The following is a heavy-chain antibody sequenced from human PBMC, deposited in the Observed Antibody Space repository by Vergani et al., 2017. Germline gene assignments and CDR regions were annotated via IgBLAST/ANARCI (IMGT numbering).Heavy chain of an antibody. Sequence: QVQLVQSGAEVKKPGASVKVSCKASGYTFTGYYMHWVRQAPGQGLEWMGWINPNSGGTNYAQKFQGRVTMTRDTSISTAYMELSRLRSDDTAVYYCARDPELRISSNGIDYWGQGTLVTVSS. CDR1: GYTFTGYY. J-gene: IGHJ4*02. CDR2: INPNSGGT. CDR3: ARDPELRISSNGIDY. V-gene: IGHV1-2*02. D-gene: IGHD1-14*01.